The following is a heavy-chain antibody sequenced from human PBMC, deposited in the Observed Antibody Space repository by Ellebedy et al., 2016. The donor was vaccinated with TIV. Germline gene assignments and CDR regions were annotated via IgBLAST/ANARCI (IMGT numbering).Heavy chain of an antibody. V-gene: IGHV3-23*01. D-gene: IGHD3-10*01. Sequence: GESLKISCAASGFTFTSFAMSWVRQAPGKGLEWVSTISHTGTRTYYADSVEGRFTISRDNSKNTLYLQMNSLRAEDTAVYYCAMRGLPTFDYWGQGTLVTVSS. CDR3: AMRGLPTFDY. J-gene: IGHJ4*02. CDR1: GFTFTSFA. CDR2: ISHTGTRT.